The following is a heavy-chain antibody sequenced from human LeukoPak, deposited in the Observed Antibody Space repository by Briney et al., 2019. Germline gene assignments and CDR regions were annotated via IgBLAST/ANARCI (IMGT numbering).Heavy chain of an antibody. D-gene: IGHD3-22*01. CDR2: ISGSGSST. CDR3: AKADDSSGYYSDS. CDR1: GFTFSTYA. V-gene: IGHV3-23*01. Sequence: PGGSLRLSCAASGFTFSTYAMSWVRQGPGKGLEWVSAISGSGSSTYYADSVKARFTGSRDNSKNTVYLQMNSLRAEDTAVYYCAKADDSSGYYSDSWGQGTLVTVSS. J-gene: IGHJ4*02.